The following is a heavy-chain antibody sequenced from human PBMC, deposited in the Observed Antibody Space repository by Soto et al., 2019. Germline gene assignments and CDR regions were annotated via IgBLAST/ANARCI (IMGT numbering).Heavy chain of an antibody. J-gene: IGHJ3*02. CDR3: AARPISRLYAAFDI. Sequence: SETLSLTCTVSGGSISSYYWSWIRQPPGKGLEWIGYIYYSGSTNYNPSLKSRVTISVDTSKNQFSLKLSSVTAADTAVYYCAARPISRLYAAFDIWGQGTMVTVSS. CDR1: GGSISSYY. CDR2: IYYSGST. D-gene: IGHD2-8*01. V-gene: IGHV4-59*01.